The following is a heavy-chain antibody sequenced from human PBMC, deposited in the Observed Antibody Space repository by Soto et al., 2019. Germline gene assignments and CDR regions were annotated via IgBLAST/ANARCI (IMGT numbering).Heavy chain of an antibody. Sequence: QVQLVESGGGVVQPGRSLRLSCAASGFTFSSYGMHWVRQAPGKGLEWVAVIWYDGSNKYYADSVKGRFTISRDNSKNTLYLQMNILRAEDTAVYYCARGGAKQQLPRGYYYGMDVWGQGTTVTVSS. V-gene: IGHV3-33*01. D-gene: IGHD6-13*01. J-gene: IGHJ6*02. CDR3: ARGGAKQQLPRGYYYGMDV. CDR2: IWYDGSNK. CDR1: GFTFSSYG.